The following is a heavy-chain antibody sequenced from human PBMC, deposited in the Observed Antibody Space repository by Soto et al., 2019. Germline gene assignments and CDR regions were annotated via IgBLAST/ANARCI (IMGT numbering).Heavy chain of an antibody. J-gene: IGHJ4*02. CDR1: GFSLSTSGLG. CDR3: AHRPSGWYLFDY. CDR2: IYWNDDK. D-gene: IGHD6-19*01. Sequence: QITLKESGPTLVRPTQTLTLTFTFSGFSLSTSGLGVGWIRQPPGKALEWLALIYWNDDKRYSPSLKARLTITKDTSKNQVVLTMTNMDPVDTAKYYCAHRPSGWYLFDYWGQGTLVTVS. V-gene: IGHV2-5*01.